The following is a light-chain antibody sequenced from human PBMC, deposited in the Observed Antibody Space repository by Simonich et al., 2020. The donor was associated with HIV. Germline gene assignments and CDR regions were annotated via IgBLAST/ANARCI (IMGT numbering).Light chain of an antibody. Sequence: DIVMTQSPDSLAVSLGERATINCKSSRSVLYSSNNKNYLAWYQQKPGQPLKLIIYWASTRESVVPDRFSGSGSGTDFTLTISSLQAEDVAVYYCQQYYTTPRTFGQGTKVEIK. CDR1: RSVLYSSNNKNY. CDR3: QQYYTTPRT. V-gene: IGKV4-1*01. CDR2: WAS. J-gene: IGKJ1*01.